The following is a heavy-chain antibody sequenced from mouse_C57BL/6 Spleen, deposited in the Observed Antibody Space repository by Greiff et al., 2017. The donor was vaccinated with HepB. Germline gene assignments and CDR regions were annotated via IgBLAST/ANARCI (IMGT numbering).Heavy chain of an antibody. J-gene: IGHJ2*01. CDR1: GFTFSDYY. Sequence: DVKLVESEGGLVQPGSSMKLSCTASGFTFSDYYMAWVRQVPEKGLEWVANINYDGSSTYYLDSLKSRFIISRDNAKNILYLQMSSLKSEDTATYYCAREGDYGFFDYWGQGTTLTVSS. CDR2: INYDGSST. CDR3: AREGDYGFFDY. D-gene: IGHD1-2*01. V-gene: IGHV5-16*01.